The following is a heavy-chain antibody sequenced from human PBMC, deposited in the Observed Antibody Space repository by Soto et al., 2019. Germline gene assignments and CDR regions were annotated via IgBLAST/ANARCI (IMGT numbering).Heavy chain of an antibody. D-gene: IGHD3-10*01. J-gene: IGHJ4*02. CDR2: IWYDGSNK. V-gene: IGHV3-33*01. CDR1: GFTFSSYG. Sequence: QVQLVESGGGVVQPGRSLRLSCAASGFTFSSYGMHWVRQAPGKGLEWVAVIWYDGSNKYYADSVKGRFTISRDNSKNPLYLQRNSLRAEDTAVYYCAREMVTMVRGAKSFYFDYWGQGTLVTVSS. CDR3: AREMVTMVRGAKSFYFDY.